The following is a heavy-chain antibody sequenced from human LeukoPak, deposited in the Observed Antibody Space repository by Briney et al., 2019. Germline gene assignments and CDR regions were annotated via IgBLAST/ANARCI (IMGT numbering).Heavy chain of an antibody. J-gene: IGHJ4*02. CDR2: IFSSGSA. Sequence: SQTLSLTCTVSGGSISSGGYYWSWIRQPPGKGLEWIGSIFSSGSAYYNPSLKSRVTISVATSKNQFSLRLASVTAADTAVYFCARGIRRRGRYFDDWGQGTLVTVSS. CDR1: GGSISSGGYY. V-gene: IGHV4-39*07. CDR3: ARGIRRRGRYFDD. D-gene: IGHD1-1*01.